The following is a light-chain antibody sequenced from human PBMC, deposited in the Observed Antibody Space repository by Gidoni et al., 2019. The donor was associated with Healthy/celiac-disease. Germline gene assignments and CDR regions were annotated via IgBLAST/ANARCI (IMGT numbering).Light chain of an antibody. Sequence: EIVLTQSPATLSLSPGESATLSCRASQSVSSYLAWYQQKPGQAPRLLIYDASNRATGIPARFSGSGSGTDFTLTISSLEPEYFAVYYCQQRSNWPTFGQGTKVEIK. CDR3: QQRSNWPT. V-gene: IGKV3-11*01. CDR2: DAS. CDR1: QSVSSY. J-gene: IGKJ1*01.